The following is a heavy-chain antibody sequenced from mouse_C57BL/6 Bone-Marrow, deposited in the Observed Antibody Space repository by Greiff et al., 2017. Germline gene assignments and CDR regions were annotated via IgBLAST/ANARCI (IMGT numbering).Heavy chain of an antibody. CDR1: EYEFPSHY. J-gene: IGHJ4*01. CDR3: ARRGYYYAMDY. D-gene: IGHD2-2*01. Sequence: EVQVVESGGGLVQPGESLKLSCEANEYEFPSHYMSWVRKTPGKGLELVAAINRDGGSTYYTDTMESRFIITRDTTKRTLYLQLSSLTSEDTAVYYCARRGYYYAMDYWGQGTSVTVSS. V-gene: IGHV5-2*01. CDR2: INRDGGST.